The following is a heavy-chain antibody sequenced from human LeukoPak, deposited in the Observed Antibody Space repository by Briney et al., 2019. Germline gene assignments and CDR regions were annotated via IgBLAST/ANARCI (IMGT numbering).Heavy chain of an antibody. J-gene: IGHJ1*01. D-gene: IGHD3-22*01. CDR1: GGSISSYY. V-gene: IGHV4-59*01. CDR3: ARRSTDDSSGYNST. Sequence: SETLSLTCTVSGGSISSYYWSWIRQPPGKGLEWIGYIYYSGSTNYNPSLKSRVTISVDTSKNQFSLKLSSVTAADTAVYYCARRSTDDSSGYNSTWGQGTLVTVSS. CDR2: IYYSGST.